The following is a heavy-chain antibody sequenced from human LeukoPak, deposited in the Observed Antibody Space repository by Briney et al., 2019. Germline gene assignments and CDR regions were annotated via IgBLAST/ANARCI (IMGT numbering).Heavy chain of an antibody. J-gene: IGHJ4*02. D-gene: IGHD1-1*01. CDR3: ARGFLQLTPYYFDY. CDR1: GFDVSINY. Sequence: GGSLRLSCAASGFDVSINYMNWIRQSPERGLEWVSIIHNDGSTYYADSVKGRFTVSRDNSKNTVSLQMDSLRVDDTGIYYCARGFLQLTPYYFDYWGQGALVTVSS. CDR2: IHNDGST. V-gene: IGHV3-66*01.